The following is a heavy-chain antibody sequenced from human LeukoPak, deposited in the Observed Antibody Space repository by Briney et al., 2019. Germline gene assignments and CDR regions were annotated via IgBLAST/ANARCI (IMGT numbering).Heavy chain of an antibody. D-gene: IGHD6-6*01. J-gene: IGHJ4*02. CDR3: ARVSPYSSSSGAFDY. CDR2: IYTSGST. V-gene: IGHV4-61*02. Sequence: PSETLSLTCTVSGGSISSGSYYWSWIRQPAGKGLEWIGRIYTSGSTNYNPSLKSRVTISVDTSKNQFSLKLSSVTAADTAVYYCARVSPYSSSSGAFDYWGQGTLVTVSS. CDR1: GGSISSGSYY.